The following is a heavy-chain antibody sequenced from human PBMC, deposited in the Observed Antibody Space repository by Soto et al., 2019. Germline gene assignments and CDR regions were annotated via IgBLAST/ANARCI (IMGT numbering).Heavy chain of an antibody. Sequence: SLRLSCVGSGFTVSSSYMSWVRQAPGKGLECVSVLYGGGRTFYADSVKGRFTISRDNSRNTLYLQMNSLRADDTAVYYCAREHSGYDLGLGYWGQGTLVTVSS. V-gene: IGHV3-53*01. CDR3: AREHSGYDLGLGY. J-gene: IGHJ4*02. CDR1: GFTVSSSY. CDR2: LYGGGRT. D-gene: IGHD5-12*01.